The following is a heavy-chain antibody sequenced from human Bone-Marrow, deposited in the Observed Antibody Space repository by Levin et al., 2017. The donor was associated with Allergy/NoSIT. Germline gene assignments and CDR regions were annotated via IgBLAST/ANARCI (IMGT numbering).Heavy chain of an antibody. CDR1: GFTFSGYW. Sequence: LGESLKISCAASGFTFSGYWMGWVRQAPGKGLEWVANIKQDGSEKYYVDSVKGRFTISRDNAKNSLYLQMNSLRAEDTAVYYCARGFSYGSDYFDYWGQGTLVTVSS. J-gene: IGHJ4*02. V-gene: IGHV3-7*04. CDR2: IKQDGSEK. D-gene: IGHD5-18*01. CDR3: ARGFSYGSDYFDY.